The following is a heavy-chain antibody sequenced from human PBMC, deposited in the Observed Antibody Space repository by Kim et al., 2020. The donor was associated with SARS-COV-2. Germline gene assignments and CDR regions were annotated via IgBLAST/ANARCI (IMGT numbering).Heavy chain of an antibody. D-gene: IGHD2-2*01. CDR1: GFTFSSYA. V-gene: IGHV3-30*04. CDR3: ARSLTGYCSSTSCYAPFDY. J-gene: IGHJ4*02. Sequence: GGSLRLSCAASGFTFSSYAMHWVRQAPGKGLEWVAVISYDGSNKYYADSVKGRFTISRDNSKNTLYLQMNSLRAEDTAVYYCARSLTGYCSSTSCYAPFDYWGQGTLVTVSS. CDR2: ISYDGSNK.